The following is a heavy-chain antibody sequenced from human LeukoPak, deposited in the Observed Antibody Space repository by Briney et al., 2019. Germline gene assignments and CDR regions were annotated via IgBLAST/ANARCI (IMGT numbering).Heavy chain of an antibody. J-gene: IGHJ4*02. CDR3: ARGRLGGYYTPGRFTEDY. D-gene: IGHD3-3*01. V-gene: IGHV4-39*07. Sequence: SETLSLTCTVSGGSISSGGYYWSWIRQPPGKGLEWIGEINHSGSTNYNPSLKSRVTISVDTSKNQFSLKLSSVTAADTAVYYCARGRLGGYYTPGRFTEDYWGQGTLVTVSS. CDR2: INHSGST. CDR1: GGSISSGGYY.